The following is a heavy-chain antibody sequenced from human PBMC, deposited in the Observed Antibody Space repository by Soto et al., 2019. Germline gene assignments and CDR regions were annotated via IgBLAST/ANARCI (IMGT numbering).Heavy chain of an antibody. Sequence: SETLSLTCTVSGGSISSTSSYWAWIRQPPGKGLEWVGSIYYLGNTYYNPSLGSRVTISVDTSKNQFSLKLKSVTAADTAVCFCARQIIGKRAFDIWGQGTRVTVSS. CDR2: IYYLGNT. CDR1: GGSISSTSSY. D-gene: IGHD3-10*01. CDR3: ARQIIGKRAFDI. J-gene: IGHJ3*02. V-gene: IGHV4-39*01.